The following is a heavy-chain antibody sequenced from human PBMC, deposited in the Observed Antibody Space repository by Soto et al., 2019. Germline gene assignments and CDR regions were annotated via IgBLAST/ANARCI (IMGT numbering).Heavy chain of an antibody. V-gene: IGHV1-24*01. Sequence: QVQLVQSGAEVTKPGASVKVSCKVSGYPFTELSMHWVRQAPGKGLEWLGGYNPEEGATMSAQKFQGRLTMTEDISPDTAYMELRSVRSEDTAMYYCATDITYGPGREAHWCQGTLVTVSS. J-gene: IGHJ4*02. D-gene: IGHD3-10*01. CDR3: ATDITYGPGREAH. CDR1: GYPFTELS. CDR2: YNPEEGAT.